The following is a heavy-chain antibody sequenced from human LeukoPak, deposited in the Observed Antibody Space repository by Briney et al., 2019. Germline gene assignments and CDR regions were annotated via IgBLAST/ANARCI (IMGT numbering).Heavy chain of an antibody. CDR2: INPNSGGT. CDR1: GYTFTGYY. V-gene: IGHV1-2*02. Sequence: ASVKVSCKASGYTFTGYYMHWVRRAPGQGLEWMGWINPNSGGTNYAQKFQGRVTMTRDTSISTAYMELSRLRSDDTAVYYCARGAYYYDSSLTSSDAFDIWGQGTMVTVSS. CDR3: ARGAYYYDSSLTSSDAFDI. D-gene: IGHD3-22*01. J-gene: IGHJ3*02.